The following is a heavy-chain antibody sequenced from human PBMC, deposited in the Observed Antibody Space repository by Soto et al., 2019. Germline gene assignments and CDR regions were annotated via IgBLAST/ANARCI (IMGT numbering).Heavy chain of an antibody. CDR1: GYTLTEVS. J-gene: IGHJ4*01. CDR2: FDPEDGET. D-gene: IGHD3-9*01. Sequence: ASVKVSCKVSGYTLTEVSMHWVRQAPGKGLEWMGGFDPEDGETIYAQKFQGRVTMTEDTSTDTAYMELSSLRSEDTAVYYFATLGYYDILTGYWVTPGKYYFYYWG. CDR3: ATLGYYDILTGYWVTPGKYYFYY. V-gene: IGHV1-24*01.